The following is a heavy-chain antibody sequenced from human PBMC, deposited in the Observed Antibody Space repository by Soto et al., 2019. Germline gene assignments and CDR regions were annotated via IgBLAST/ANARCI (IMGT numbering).Heavy chain of an antibody. CDR3: ARDRGDDYGDYGIDY. D-gene: IGHD4-17*01. Sequence: QVQLVQSGAEVKKPGSSVKVSCKASGGTFSSYTISWVRQAPGQGLEWMGRIIPILGIANYAQKFQGRVTITADKSTSTAYMELSSLRSEDTAVHYCARDRGDDYGDYGIDYWGQGTLVTVSS. CDR2: IIPILGIA. J-gene: IGHJ4*02. V-gene: IGHV1-69*08. CDR1: GGTFSSYT.